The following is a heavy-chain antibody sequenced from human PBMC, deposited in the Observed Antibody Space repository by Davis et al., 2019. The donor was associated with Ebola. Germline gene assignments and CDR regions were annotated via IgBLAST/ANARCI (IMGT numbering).Heavy chain of an antibody. J-gene: IGHJ6*02. CDR2: IIPIFGTA. CDR1: GGTFSSYA. V-gene: IGHV1-69*06. CDR3: ARDQKTTVPKPYYYYYGMDV. D-gene: IGHD4-11*01. Sequence: SVKVSCKASGGTFSSYAISWVRQAPGQGLEWMGGIIPIFGTANYAQKFQGRVTITADKSTSTAYMELSSLRSEDTAVYYCARDQKTTVPKPYYYYYGMDVWGQGTTVTVSS.